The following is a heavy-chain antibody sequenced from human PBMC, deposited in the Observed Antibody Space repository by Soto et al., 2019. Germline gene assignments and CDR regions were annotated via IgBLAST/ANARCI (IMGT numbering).Heavy chain of an antibody. J-gene: IGHJ5*02. CDR3: ARDLGYSSSSLGWFDP. CDR1: GGSMSSHS. CDR2: MHYSGGT. V-gene: IGHV4-59*11. D-gene: IGHD6-6*01. Sequence: SETLSLTCTVSGGSMSSHSWSWIRQPPGKGLEWIGCMHYSGGTNYNPSLKSRVTMSVDTSKNQFSLKLSSVSAADTAMYYCARDLGYSSSSLGWFDPWGQGTLVTVSS.